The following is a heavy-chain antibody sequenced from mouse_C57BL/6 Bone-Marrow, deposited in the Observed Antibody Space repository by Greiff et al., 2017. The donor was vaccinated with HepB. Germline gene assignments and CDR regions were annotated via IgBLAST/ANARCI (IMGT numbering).Heavy chain of an antibody. D-gene: IGHD1-1*01. J-gene: IGHJ1*03. CDR1: GYTFTSYW. CDR2: IDPSDSYT. V-gene: IGHV1-69*01. CDR3: AREIMITTVVGGYFDV. Sequence: VQLQQPGAELVMPGASVKLSCKASGYTFTSYWMHWVKQRPGQGLEWIGEIDPSDSYTNYNQKFKGKSTLTVDKSSSTAYMQLSSLTSEDSAVDYCAREIMITTVVGGYFDVWGTGTTVTVAS.